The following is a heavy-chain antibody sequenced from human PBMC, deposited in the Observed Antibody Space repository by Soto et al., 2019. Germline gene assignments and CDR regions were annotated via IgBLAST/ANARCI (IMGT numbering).Heavy chain of an antibody. CDR3: ARERIAAAGYYYYYYGMDV. J-gene: IGHJ6*02. D-gene: IGHD6-13*01. Sequence: GGSLRLSCAASGFTLSSYAMHWFRQAPGKGLEWVAVISYDGSNKYYADSVKGRFTISRDNSKNTLYLQMNSLRAEDTAVYYCARERIAAAGYYYYYYGMDVWGQGTTVTVSS. CDR1: GFTLSSYA. V-gene: IGHV3-30-3*01. CDR2: ISYDGSNK.